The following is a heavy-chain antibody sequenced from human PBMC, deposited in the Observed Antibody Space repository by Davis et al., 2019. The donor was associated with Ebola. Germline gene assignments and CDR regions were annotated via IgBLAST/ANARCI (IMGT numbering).Heavy chain of an antibody. D-gene: IGHD6-19*01. CDR3: ATGDRGWYYFDY. Sequence: SETLSLTCTVSGGSISSSSYYWGWIRQPPGKGLEWIGSIYYSGSTYYNPSLKSRVTISADTSRRQFSLKLNSVTAADTAVYYCATGDRGWYYFDYWGQGTLVTVSS. CDR1: GGSISSSSYY. V-gene: IGHV4-39*07. CDR2: IYYSGST. J-gene: IGHJ4*02.